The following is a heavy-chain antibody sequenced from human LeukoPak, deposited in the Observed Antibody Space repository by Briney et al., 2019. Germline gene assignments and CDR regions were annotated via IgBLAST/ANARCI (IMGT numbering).Heavy chain of an antibody. J-gene: IGHJ4*02. V-gene: IGHV3-30*03. D-gene: IGHD4-17*01. Sequence: GGSLRLSCEASGFTFSSYGMHWVRQAPGKGLEWVAVISYDGSNKYYADSVKGRFTISRDNSKNTLYLQMNSLRAEDTAVYYCARDRRYYFDYWGQGTLVTVSS. CDR2: ISYDGSNK. CDR1: GFTFSSYG. CDR3: ARDRRYYFDY.